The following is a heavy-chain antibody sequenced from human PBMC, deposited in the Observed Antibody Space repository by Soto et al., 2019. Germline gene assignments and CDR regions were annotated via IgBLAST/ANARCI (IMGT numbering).Heavy chain of an antibody. Sequence: QVQLQESGPGLVKPSETLSLTCTVSGGSVSGGSYCWSWIRQPPGKGLECIGYVYNSGSTTYHPSLESRVTIPVDTSKNQFSLGLSSVTAADTAVYYCARVPLTTYFDLWGRGTLVTVSS. D-gene: IGHD3-9*01. J-gene: IGHJ2*01. V-gene: IGHV4-61*01. CDR3: ARVPLTTYFDL. CDR2: VYNSGST. CDR1: GGSVSGGSYC.